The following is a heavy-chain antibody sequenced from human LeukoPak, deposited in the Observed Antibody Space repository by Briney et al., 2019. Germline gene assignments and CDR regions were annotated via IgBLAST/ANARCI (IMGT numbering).Heavy chain of an antibody. CDR2: INPNSGGT. J-gene: IGHJ6*02. V-gene: IGHV1-2*02. D-gene: IGHD5-12*01. Sequence: ASVKVSCKASGYTFTGYYMHWVRQAPGQGLEWMGWINPNSGGTNYAQKFQGRVTMTRDTSISTAYMELSRLRSDDTAVYYCARDQGRWLRSGYYYYGVDVWGQGTTVTVSS. CDR1: GYTFTGYY. CDR3: ARDQGRWLRSGYYYYGVDV.